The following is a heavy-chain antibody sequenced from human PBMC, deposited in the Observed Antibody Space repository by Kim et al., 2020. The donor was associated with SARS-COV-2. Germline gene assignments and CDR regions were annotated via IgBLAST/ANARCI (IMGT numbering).Heavy chain of an antibody. J-gene: IGHJ4*02. V-gene: IGHV4-4*02. CDR2: IYHSGST. CDR3: AGGEWFGENYYCDY. D-gene: IGHD3-10*01. CDR1: GGSISSGNW. Sequence: SETLSLTCAVSGGSISSGNWWSWVRQPPGKGLEWIGEIYHSGSTNYNPSLKSRVTISVDKSKNQFSLKLSSVTAADTAVYYCAGGEWFGENYYCDYWGQGTMVTVSS.